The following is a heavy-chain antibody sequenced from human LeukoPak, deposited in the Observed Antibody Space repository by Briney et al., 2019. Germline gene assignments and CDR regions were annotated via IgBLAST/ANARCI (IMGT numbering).Heavy chain of an antibody. CDR2: ISWYSGTV. J-gene: IGHJ5*01. V-gene: IGHV3-9*01. CDR1: GFTFDVYA. D-gene: IGHD3-10*01. CDR3: AREGWFGELDS. Sequence: GGSLRLSCAASGFTFDVYAMHWVRQAPGKGLEWVSGISWYSGTVGYADSVKGRFTISRDNAKNSLYLQMNSLRAEDTAVYYCAREGWFGELDSWGQGTLVTVSS.